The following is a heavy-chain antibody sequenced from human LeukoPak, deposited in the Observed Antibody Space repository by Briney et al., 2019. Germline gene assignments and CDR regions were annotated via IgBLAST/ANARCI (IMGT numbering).Heavy chain of an antibody. D-gene: IGHD3-10*01. CDR1: GYTFTDYH. CDR2: INPNSGGT. V-gene: IGHV1-2*02. CDR3: ARDLMVRGVIITYYYGLGV. Sequence: ASVKVSCKASGYTFTDYHMHWVRQAPGQGLEWIGWINPNSGGTKYAQKFQGRVTMTRDTSIGTAYMELSRLRSDDTAVYYCARDLMVRGVIITYYYGLGVWGQGTTVTVSS. J-gene: IGHJ6*02.